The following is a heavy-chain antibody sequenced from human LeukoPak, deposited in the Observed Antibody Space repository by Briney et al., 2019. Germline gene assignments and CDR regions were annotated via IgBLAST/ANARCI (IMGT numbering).Heavy chain of an antibody. J-gene: IGHJ4*02. CDR2: IYRSGET. V-gene: IGHV3-66*01. CDR3: ARDFDA. Sequence: PGGSLRLSCAASGFTLSSYEMNWVRQAPGKGLEWVSVIYRSGETHHADSVKGRFTLSRDNSKNTLLLQMNSLRVEDTAVYYCARDFDAWGQGTLVTVSS. CDR1: GFTLSSYE.